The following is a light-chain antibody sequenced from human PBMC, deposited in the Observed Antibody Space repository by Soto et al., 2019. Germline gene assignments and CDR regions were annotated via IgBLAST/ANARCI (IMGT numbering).Light chain of an antibody. CDR3: ISYTSSGTLYA. CDR1: NTDIGGYNH. J-gene: IGLJ1*01. Sequence: QSALTQSASVSGSPGQSITISCTGTNTDIGGYNHVSWYQQHPGKAPKLIIYDITNRPSGLSARFSGSRSGNTASLTISGLQAEDEADYYCISYTSSGTLYALGPGTKLTVL. CDR2: DIT. V-gene: IGLV2-14*03.